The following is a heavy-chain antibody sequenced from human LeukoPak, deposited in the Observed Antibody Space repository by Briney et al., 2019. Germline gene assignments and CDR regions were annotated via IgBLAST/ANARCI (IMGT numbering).Heavy chain of an antibody. Sequence: ASVKVSCKASGYTFTGYYMHWVRQAPGQRLEWMGWINPNSGGTNYAQKFQGSVTTTRDTSISTAYMELSKLRSDDTAVYYCARGCATSLLPSFYYYMDVWGKGTTVTISS. CDR2: INPNSGGT. CDR1: GYTFTGYY. V-gene: IGHV1-2*02. J-gene: IGHJ6*03. D-gene: IGHD2-21*01. CDR3: ARGCATSLLPSFYYYMDV.